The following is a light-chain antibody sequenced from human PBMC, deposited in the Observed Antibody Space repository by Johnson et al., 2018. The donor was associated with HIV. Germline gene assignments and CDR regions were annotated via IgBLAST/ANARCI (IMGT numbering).Light chain of an antibody. CDR2: YNN. CDR3: GTWDSSLSAMG. CDR1: SSNIGNNY. Sequence: QSVLTQPPSVSAAPGQKVTISCSGSSSNIGNNYVSWYQQLPGTAPKLLIYYNNKRPSGIPDRFSGSKSGTSATLGITGLQTGDEADYYCGTWDSSLSAMGLGTGTKVTVL. J-gene: IGLJ1*01. V-gene: IGLV1-51*01.